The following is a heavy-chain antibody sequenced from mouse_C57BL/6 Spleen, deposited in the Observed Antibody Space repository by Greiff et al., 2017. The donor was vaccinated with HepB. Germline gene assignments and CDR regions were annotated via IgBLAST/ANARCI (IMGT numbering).Heavy chain of an antibody. V-gene: IGHV3-6*01. D-gene: IGHD1-1*01. Sequence: DVQLQESGPGLVKPSQSLSLTCSVTGYSITSGYYWNWIRQFPGNKLEWMGYISYDGSNNYNPSLKNRISITRDTSKNQFFLKLNSVTTEDTATYYCARVIYSTGYFDYWGQGTTLTVSS. CDR1: GYSITSGYY. CDR3: ARVIYSTGYFDY. CDR2: ISYDGSN. J-gene: IGHJ2*01.